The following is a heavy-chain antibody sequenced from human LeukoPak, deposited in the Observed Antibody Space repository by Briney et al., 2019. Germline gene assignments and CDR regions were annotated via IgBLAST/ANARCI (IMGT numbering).Heavy chain of an antibody. CDR1: GLIFSDYY. Sequence: TGGSLRLSCEASGLIFSDYYINWIRQAPGKGLEWIAYITGSGSSIYYADSVKGRFSVSRDNARNVVFLQMDSLTVDDSGVYFCTSDPAYGDTWGQGTLVTVSS. CDR3: TSDPAYGDT. D-gene: IGHD2-21*01. V-gene: IGHV3-11*01. CDR2: ITGSGSSI. J-gene: IGHJ4*02.